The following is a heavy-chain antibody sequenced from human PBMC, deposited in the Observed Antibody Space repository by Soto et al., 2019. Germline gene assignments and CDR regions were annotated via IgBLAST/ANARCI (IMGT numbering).Heavy chain of an antibody. V-gene: IGHV3-7*05. J-gene: IGHJ4*02. Sequence: EVQLVESGGGLVQPGGSLRLSCAASGFTFSSYWMSWVRQPPGKGLEWVANIKQDGSEKYYVDSVKGRFTISRDNAKNSLYLQMNSLTAEDTAVYYCARDVYSYGWSLHYWGQGTLVTVSS. D-gene: IGHD5-18*01. CDR2: IKQDGSEK. CDR1: GFTFSSYW. CDR3: ARDVYSYGWSLHY.